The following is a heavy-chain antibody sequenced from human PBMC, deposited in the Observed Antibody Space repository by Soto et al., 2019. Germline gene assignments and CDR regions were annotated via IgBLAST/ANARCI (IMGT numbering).Heavy chain of an antibody. CDR2: INSDGSST. CDR1: GFTFSSYW. V-gene: IGHV3-74*01. J-gene: IGHJ5*02. Sequence: LRLSCAASGFTFSSYWMHWVRQAPGKGLVWVSRINSDGSSTSYADSVKGRFTISRDNAKNTLYLQMNSLRAEDTAVYYCARDLGTNSYYDFWSGYYTSYNWFDPWGQGTLVTVSS. D-gene: IGHD3-3*01. CDR3: ARDLGTNSYYDFWSGYYTSYNWFDP.